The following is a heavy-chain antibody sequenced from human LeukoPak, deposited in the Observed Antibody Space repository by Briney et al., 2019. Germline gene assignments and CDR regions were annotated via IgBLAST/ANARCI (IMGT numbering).Heavy chain of an antibody. CDR1: HYSISSNYY. D-gene: IGHD3-22*01. CDR3: ARSSGYMSY. V-gene: IGHV4-38-2*02. Sequence: SETLSVTCTVSHYSISSNYYWGWIRQHPGKGLEWIGSIYHSGSTYYNPFLKSRVTISVDTSKNQFSLKLTSVTAADTAVYYCARSSGYMSYWGQGTLVTVSS. J-gene: IGHJ4*02. CDR2: IYHSGST.